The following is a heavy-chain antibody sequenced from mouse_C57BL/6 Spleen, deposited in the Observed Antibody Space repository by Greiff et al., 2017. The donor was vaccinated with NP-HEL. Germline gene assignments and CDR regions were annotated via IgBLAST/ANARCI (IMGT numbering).Heavy chain of an antibody. J-gene: IGHJ4*01. CDR2: IHPNSGST. Sequence: QVQLKQPGAELVKPGASVKLSCKASGYTFTSYWMHWVKQRPGQGLEWIGMIHPNSGSTNYNEKFKSKATLTVDKSSSTAYMQLSSLTSEDSAVYYCARSGITTVVDYWGQGTSVTVSS. CDR3: ARSGITTVVDY. D-gene: IGHD1-1*01. V-gene: IGHV1-64*01. CDR1: GYTFTSYW.